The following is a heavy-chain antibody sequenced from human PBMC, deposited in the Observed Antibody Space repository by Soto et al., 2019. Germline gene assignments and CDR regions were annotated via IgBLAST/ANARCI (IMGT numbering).Heavy chain of an antibody. CDR3: ARGPYCSGGSCYPGPFDP. V-gene: IGHV4-34*01. CDR2: INHSGST. Sequence: QVQLQQWGAGLLKPSETLSLTCAVYGGSFSGYYWSWIRQPPGKGLEWIGEINHSGSTNYNPSLKRRVTISVDTSKNQFSLKLSSVTAADTAVYYCARGPYCSGGSCYPGPFDPWGQGTLVTVSS. CDR1: GGSFSGYY. J-gene: IGHJ5*02. D-gene: IGHD2-15*01.